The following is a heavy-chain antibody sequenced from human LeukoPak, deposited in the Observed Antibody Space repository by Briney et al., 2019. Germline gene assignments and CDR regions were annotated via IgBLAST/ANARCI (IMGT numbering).Heavy chain of an antibody. Sequence: GGSLRLSCTASGFTFGDYAMSWVRQAPGKGLEWVGFIRSKAYGGTTEYAASVKGRFTISRDDSKSIAYLQMNSLKTEDTAVYYCTREGIVVVPAAMICFDYWGQGTLVTVSS. CDR1: GFTFGDYA. V-gene: IGHV3-49*04. D-gene: IGHD2-2*01. CDR2: IRSKAYGGTT. CDR3: TREGIVVVPAAMICFDY. J-gene: IGHJ4*02.